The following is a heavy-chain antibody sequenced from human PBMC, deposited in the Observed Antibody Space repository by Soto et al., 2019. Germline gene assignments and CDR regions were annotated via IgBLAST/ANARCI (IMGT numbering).Heavy chain of an antibody. CDR1: GGSISSSSYY. CDR2: IYYSGST. D-gene: IGHD3-3*01. Sequence: SETLSLTCTVSGGSISSSSYYWGWIRQPPGKGLEWIGSIYYSGSTYYNPSLKSRVTISVDTSKNQFSLKLSSVTAADTAAYYCANLRRYYDFWSGANWFDPWGQGTLVTVSS. V-gene: IGHV4-39*01. J-gene: IGHJ5*02. CDR3: ANLRRYYDFWSGANWFDP.